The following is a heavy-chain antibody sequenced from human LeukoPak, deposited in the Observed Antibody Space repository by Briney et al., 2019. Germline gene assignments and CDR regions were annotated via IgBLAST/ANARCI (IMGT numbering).Heavy chain of an antibody. CDR2: IDPNVDDR. J-gene: IGHJ4*02. Sequence: ASVKVSCKASGYTFTSYGISWVRQAPGQGLEWMGRIDPNVDDRMYAQKFQGRVTMTRDTSTNTAYMELSSLRSDDTAMYYCARDAAVVGQGSEYWGQGTLVTVSS. CDR3: ARDAAVVGQGSEY. V-gene: IGHV1-2*06. CDR1: GYTFTSYG. D-gene: IGHD6-19*01.